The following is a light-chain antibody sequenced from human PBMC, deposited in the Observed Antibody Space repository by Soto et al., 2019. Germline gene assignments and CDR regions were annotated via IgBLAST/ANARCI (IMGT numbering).Light chain of an antibody. J-gene: IGKJ3*01. CDR2: AAS. CDR3: QQRFNAPFT. CDR1: QGISSY. V-gene: IGKV1-39*01. Sequence: DIQMTQSPSSLSASVGDRVTVTCRASQGISSYLNWYQQKPGKAPKFLIHAASSLQTGVPSRFSGSGSGTDFTLTITSLQPEDFATYYCQQRFNAPFTFGPGTRVDI.